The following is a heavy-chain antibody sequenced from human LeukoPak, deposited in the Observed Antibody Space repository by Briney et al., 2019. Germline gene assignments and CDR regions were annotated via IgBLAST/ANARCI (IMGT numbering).Heavy chain of an antibody. V-gene: IGHV4-39*07. Sequence: SETLSLTCTVSGGSISSSSYYWGWIRQPPGKGLEWIGSIYYSGSTYYNPSLKSRVTISVDTSKNQFSLKLSSVTAADTAVYYCARGRCGGSYYFYDPPHFDYWGQGTLVTVSS. J-gene: IGHJ4*02. CDR1: GGSISSSSYY. CDR2: IYYSGST. CDR3: ARGRCGGSYYFYDPPHFDY. D-gene: IGHD1-26*01.